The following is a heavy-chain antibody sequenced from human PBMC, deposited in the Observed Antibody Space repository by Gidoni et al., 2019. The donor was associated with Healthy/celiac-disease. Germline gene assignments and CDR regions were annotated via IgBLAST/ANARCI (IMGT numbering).Heavy chain of an antibody. D-gene: IGHD6-6*01. V-gene: IGHV3-21*01. CDR3: ARGEGSSRPYYYGMDV. J-gene: IGHJ6*02. CDR1: GFTFSRYS. CDR2: ISSSSSYI. Sequence: EVQLVESGGGLVKPGGSLRLSCAASGFTFSRYSMNWVRQAPGKGLEWVSSISSSSSYIYYADSVKGRFTISRDNAKNSLYLQMNSLRAEDTAVYYCARGEGSSRPYYYGMDVWGQGTTVTVSS.